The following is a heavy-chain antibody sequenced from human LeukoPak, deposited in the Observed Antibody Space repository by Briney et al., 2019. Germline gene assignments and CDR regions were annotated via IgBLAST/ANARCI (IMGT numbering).Heavy chain of an antibody. J-gene: IGHJ4*02. CDR3: ARGPSNRYCSSTSCYPPFFY. D-gene: IGHD2-2*01. CDR2: ISSSSSTI. CDR1: GFTFSSYS. Sequence: PGGSLRLSCAASGFTFSSYSMNWVRQAPGKGLEWVSYISSSSSTIYYADSVKGRFTISRDNAKNSLYLQMNCLRAEDTAVYYCARGPSNRYCSSTSCYPPFFYWGQGTLVTVSS. V-gene: IGHV3-48*01.